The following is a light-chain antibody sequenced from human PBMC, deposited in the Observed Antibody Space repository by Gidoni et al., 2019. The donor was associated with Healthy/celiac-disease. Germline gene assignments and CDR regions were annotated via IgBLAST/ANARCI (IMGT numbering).Light chain of an antibody. Sequence: IVLTQSPGTLSLSPGERATLSCRASQSVSSSYLAWYQQKPGQAPRLLIYGASSRATGIRDRFCGSGSGTDFTLTMSRLEPEDFAVYYCQQYGSSFGQGTRLEIK. CDR3: QQYGSS. V-gene: IGKV3-20*01. CDR1: QSVSSSY. J-gene: IGKJ5*01. CDR2: GAS.